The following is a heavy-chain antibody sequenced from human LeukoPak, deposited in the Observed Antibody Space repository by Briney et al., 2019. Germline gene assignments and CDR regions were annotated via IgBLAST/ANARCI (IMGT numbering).Heavy chain of an antibody. CDR2: MSGTGGRT. Sequence: GGSLRLSCAASGFTFSNYAMSWVRQAPGKGLEWVSTMSGTGGRTFYGDSVKGRFTISRDRSKNTLYLQMNSLRPEDTAVYYCAKGVNYFVLEYWGQGTLVTISS. CDR1: GFTFSNYA. J-gene: IGHJ4*02. D-gene: IGHD3-10*02. CDR3: AKGVNYFVLEY. V-gene: IGHV3-23*01.